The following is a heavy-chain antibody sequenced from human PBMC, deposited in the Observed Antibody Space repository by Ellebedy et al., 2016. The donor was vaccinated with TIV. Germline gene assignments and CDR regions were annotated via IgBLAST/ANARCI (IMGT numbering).Heavy chain of an antibody. CDR3: AKDSYDSSGFDC. D-gene: IGHD3-22*01. CDR1: GYTFTRYY. Sequence: AASVKVSCKASGYTFTRYYMHWVRQAPGQGLEWMGIINPIGGSTSYAQKFQGRVTMTRDTSTSTVYMELSSLRSEDTAVDYCAKDSYDSSGFDCWGKGTLVTVSS. V-gene: IGHV1-46*01. J-gene: IGHJ4*02. CDR2: INPIGGST.